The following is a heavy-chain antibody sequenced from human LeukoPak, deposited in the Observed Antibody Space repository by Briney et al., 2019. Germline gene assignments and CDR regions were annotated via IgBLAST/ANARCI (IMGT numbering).Heavy chain of an antibody. V-gene: IGHV4-31*03. J-gene: IGHJ4*02. Sequence: TLSLTCTVSGASISSGGYYWSWIRQQPGKGLEWIGYSHYSGTSYYSTSLKSRIAISIDTSKNQFSLKLSSVTAADTAVYYCARDGPTSVLWGQGTLVTVSS. CDR2: SHYSGTS. CDR3: ARDGPTSVL. CDR1: GASISSGGYY. D-gene: IGHD1-1*01.